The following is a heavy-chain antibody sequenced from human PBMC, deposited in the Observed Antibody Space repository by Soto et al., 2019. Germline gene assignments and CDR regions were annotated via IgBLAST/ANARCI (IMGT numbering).Heavy chain of an antibody. CDR1: GYTFTSYG. CDR2: ISAYNGNT. D-gene: IGHD3-16*01. V-gene: IGHV1-18*01. CDR3: AREGVRPYYYYGMDV. Sequence: QVQLVQSGAEVKKPGASVKVSCKTSGYTFTSYGISWVRQAPGQGLEWMGWISAYNGNTNYAQKLQDRGTMPTDTSTTTAYMELRSLRSDDTAVYYCAREGVRPYYYYGMDVWGQGTTVTVSS. J-gene: IGHJ6*02.